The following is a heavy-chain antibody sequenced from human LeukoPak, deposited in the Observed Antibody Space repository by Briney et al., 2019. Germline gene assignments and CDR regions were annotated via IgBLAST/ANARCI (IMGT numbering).Heavy chain of an antibody. J-gene: IGHJ4*02. Sequence: GGSRRLSCVASGFIFTNYAMNWVRQAPGKGLEWVSSVSIRGGGTYYAYAVRGRFSFSRDNSTDMFYLQMNSLRTDDAASYYCGGADVLQWSSDAGNWGRGPLATVS. CDR3: GGADVLQWSSDAGN. V-gene: IGHV3-23*01. CDR2: VSIRGGGT. CDR1: GFIFTNYA. D-gene: IGHD3-3*01.